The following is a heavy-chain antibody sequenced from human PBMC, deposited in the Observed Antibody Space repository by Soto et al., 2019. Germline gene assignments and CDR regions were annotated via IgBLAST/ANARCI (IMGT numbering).Heavy chain of an antibody. D-gene: IGHD2-15*01. Sequence: GGSLRLSCNASGVTVSSTYMSWVRQAPGMGLEWVAVIESGGSTHCADSVKGRFTISRDIPKNMIYLQLHTLRAEDTAVYYCAKDLGPLRLLNYYFYGLDVWGQGTTVTVSS. J-gene: IGHJ6*02. CDR2: IESGGST. V-gene: IGHV3-53*01. CDR1: GVTVSSTY. CDR3: AKDLGPLRLLNYYFYGLDV.